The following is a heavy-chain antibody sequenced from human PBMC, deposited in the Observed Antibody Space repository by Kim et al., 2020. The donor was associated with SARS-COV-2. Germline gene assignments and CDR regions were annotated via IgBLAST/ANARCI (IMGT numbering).Heavy chain of an antibody. CDR1: GFTFSGSA. V-gene: IGHV3-73*01. D-gene: IGHD3-9*01. J-gene: IGHJ4*02. CDR3: SGHVDPFLTGYPF. Sequence: GGSLRLSCAASGFTFSGSAIHWVRQASGKGLEWVGRIRGKANSYATAYAASVKGRFTISRDDSKNTAYLQMNGLKTEDTAIYYCSGHVDPFLTGYPFWGQGTLVTVSS. CDR2: IRGKANSYAT.